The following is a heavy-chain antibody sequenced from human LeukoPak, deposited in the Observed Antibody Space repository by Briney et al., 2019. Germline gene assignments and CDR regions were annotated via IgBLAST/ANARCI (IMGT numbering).Heavy chain of an antibody. CDR3: ARGLWFGEFVDAFDI. CDR2: ISSSGSTI. V-gene: IGHV3-48*04. CDR1: GFTFSSYS. D-gene: IGHD3-10*01. J-gene: IGHJ3*02. Sequence: GGSLRLSCAASGFTFSSYSMNWVRQAPGKGLEWVSYISSSGSTIYYADSVKGRFTISRDNAKNSLYLQMNGLRAEDTAVYYCARGLWFGEFVDAFDIWGQGTMVTVSS.